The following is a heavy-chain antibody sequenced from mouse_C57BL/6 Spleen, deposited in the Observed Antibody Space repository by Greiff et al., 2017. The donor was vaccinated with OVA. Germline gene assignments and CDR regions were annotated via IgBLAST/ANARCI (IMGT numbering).Heavy chain of an antibody. J-gene: IGHJ4*01. Sequence: LQQPGAELVRPGSSVKLSCKASGYTFTSYWMDWVKQRPGQGLEWIGNIYPSDSETHYNQKFKDKATLTVDKSSSTAYMQLSSLTSEDSAVYYSARRIYDGYPDAMDYWGQGTSVTVSS. CDR2: IYPSDSET. CDR1: GYTFTSYW. V-gene: IGHV1-61*01. D-gene: IGHD2-3*01. CDR3: ARRIYDGYPDAMDY.